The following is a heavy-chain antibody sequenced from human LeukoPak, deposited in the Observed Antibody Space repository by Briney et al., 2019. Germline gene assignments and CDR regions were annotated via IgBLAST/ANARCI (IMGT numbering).Heavy chain of an antibody. V-gene: IGHV1-69*05. Sequence: SVKVSCKASGGTFSSYAISWVRQAPGQGLEWMGGIIPIFGTANYAQKFQGRVTITTDESASTAYMELSSLRSEDTAVYYCARTDGSAINYFDYWGQGTLVTVSS. J-gene: IGHJ4*02. CDR1: GGTFSSYA. CDR2: IIPIFGTA. D-gene: IGHD2-2*01. CDR3: ARTDGSAINYFDY.